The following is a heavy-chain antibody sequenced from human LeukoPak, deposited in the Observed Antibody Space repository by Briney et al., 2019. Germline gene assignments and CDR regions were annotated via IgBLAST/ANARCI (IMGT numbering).Heavy chain of an antibody. V-gene: IGHV3-23*01. CDR3: AKDDTMITPSDFDY. J-gene: IGHJ4*02. D-gene: IGHD3-16*01. CDR2: ISAAGDKT. CDR1: GFTFSHYG. Sequence: PGGFLRLSCSASGFTFSHYGMSWVRQAPGKGLKWVSTISAAGDKTYYTDSVQGRFTISRDTSKNTLYLQMSDLRAEDTAIYYCAKDDTMITPSDFDYWGQGTLVTVSS.